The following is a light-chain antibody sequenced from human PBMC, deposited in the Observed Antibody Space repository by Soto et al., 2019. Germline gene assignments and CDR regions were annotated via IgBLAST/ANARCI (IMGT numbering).Light chain of an antibody. Sequence: DIQLTQSPSFLSASVGDRVTITCRASQDISSFLAWYQQKSGKAPNLLIYDASTLQSGVPSRFSGSGSGTEFTLTISSLQPDDSAIYYCQQADTFPITFGQGTRLEIK. CDR1: QDISSF. V-gene: IGKV1-9*01. J-gene: IGKJ5*01. CDR3: QQADTFPIT. CDR2: DAS.